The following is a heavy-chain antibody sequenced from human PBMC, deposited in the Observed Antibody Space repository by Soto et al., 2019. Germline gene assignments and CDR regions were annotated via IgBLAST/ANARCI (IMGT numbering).Heavy chain of an antibody. CDR3: ARDVGLGESVAGATFDY. Sequence: QVQLVQSGAEVKKPGASVKVSCKASGYTFTSYYMHWVRQAPGQGLEWMGIINPSGGSTSYAQKFQGRVTTSRDTSTSIVYMELSSLRSEDTAVNYCARDVGLGESVAGATFDYWGQGTLVTVSS. D-gene: IGHD6-19*01. J-gene: IGHJ4*02. CDR1: GYTFTSYY. V-gene: IGHV1-46*01. CDR2: INPSGGST.